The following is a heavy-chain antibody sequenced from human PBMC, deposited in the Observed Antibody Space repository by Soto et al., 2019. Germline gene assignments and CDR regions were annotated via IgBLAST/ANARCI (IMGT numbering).Heavy chain of an antibody. CDR3: ARGHSTSGYDS. CDR2: IHHSGST. CDR1: GASFSGYY. J-gene: IGHJ4*02. Sequence: SETLSLTCSVYGASFSGYYWSWIRQSPGKGLEWIGEIHHSGSTHYNPSLKSRLTFSIDESQSQFYMMLTSVTAADTALYFCARGHSTSGYDSWGQGSLVTVSS. D-gene: IGHD6-6*01. V-gene: IGHV4-34*01.